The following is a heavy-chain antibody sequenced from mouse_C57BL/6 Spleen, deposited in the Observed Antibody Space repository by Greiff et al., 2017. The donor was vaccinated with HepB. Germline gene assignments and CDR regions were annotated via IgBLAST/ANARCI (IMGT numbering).Heavy chain of an antibody. V-gene: IGHV1-76*01. Sequence: VQLQQSGAELVRPGASVKLSCKASGYTFTDYYINWVKQRPGQGLEWIARIYPGSGNTYYNEKFKGKATLTADKSSSTAYMQLSSLTSEDYAVYFCARETSCASWYAYWGQGTLVTVSA. CDR1: GYTFTDYY. D-gene: IGHD2-10*02. J-gene: IGHJ3*01. CDR3: ARETSCASWYAY. CDR2: IYPGSGNT.